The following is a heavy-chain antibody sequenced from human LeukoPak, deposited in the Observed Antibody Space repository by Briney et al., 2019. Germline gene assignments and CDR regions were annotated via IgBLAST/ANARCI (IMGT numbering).Heavy chain of an antibody. V-gene: IGHV4-39*01. CDR2: IYYSGST. CDR3: ARHRGYYYYMDV. Sequence: SETLSLTCTVSGGSISSSSYYWGWIRQPPGKGLEWIGSIYYSGSTYYNPSLKSRVTISVDTSKNQFSLKLSSVTAADTAMYYCARHRGYYYYMDVWGKGTTVTVSS. CDR1: GGSISSSSYY. J-gene: IGHJ6*03.